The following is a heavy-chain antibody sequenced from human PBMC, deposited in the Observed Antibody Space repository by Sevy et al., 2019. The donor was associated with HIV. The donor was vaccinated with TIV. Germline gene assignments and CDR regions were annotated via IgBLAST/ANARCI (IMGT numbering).Heavy chain of an antibody. CDR3: ARDLGYCSSTSCSWRGYYYYYNMDV. CDR2: ISVYNGDT. V-gene: IGHV1-18*04. Sequence: ASVKVSCKTSGYTFTSHGISWVRQAPGQGLEWMGWISVYNGDTKYAQKLQGRVTMTTDTSTSTAYMELRSLRSDDTAVYYCARDLGYCSSTSCSWRGYYYYYNMDVWGQGTTVTVSS. J-gene: IGHJ6*02. D-gene: IGHD2-2*01. CDR1: GYTFTSHG.